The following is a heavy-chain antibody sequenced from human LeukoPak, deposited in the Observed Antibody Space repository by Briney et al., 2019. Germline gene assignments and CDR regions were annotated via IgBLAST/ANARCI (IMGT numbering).Heavy chain of an antibody. J-gene: IGHJ5*01. D-gene: IGHD1-26*01. CDR2: ISGSGAST. CDR1: GFTFTNCA. Sequence: PGGSLSLSCAASGFTFTNCAMTWVRQAPGKGLEWVSSISGSGASTYYADSVRGRFTISRDNSKNTVYLQMNGLSVEDTALYYCAKDQSRVGASDPFDSWGQGTRVIVSS. CDR3: AKDQSRVGASDPFDS. V-gene: IGHV3-23*01.